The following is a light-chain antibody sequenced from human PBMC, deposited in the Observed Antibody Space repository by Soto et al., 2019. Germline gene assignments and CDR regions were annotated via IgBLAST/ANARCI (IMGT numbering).Light chain of an antibody. CDR2: IAS. Sequence: EIVLTQSPGTLSLFPGERATLSCRATQSVSSDYLAWYQQKPGQAPRLLIYIASRRATGIPDRFSGSGSGTDFTLTISRLEPEDFAVYYCQQYGTSPWTFGQGTKVEIK. CDR1: QSVSSDY. J-gene: IGKJ1*01. CDR3: QQYGTSPWT. V-gene: IGKV3-20*01.